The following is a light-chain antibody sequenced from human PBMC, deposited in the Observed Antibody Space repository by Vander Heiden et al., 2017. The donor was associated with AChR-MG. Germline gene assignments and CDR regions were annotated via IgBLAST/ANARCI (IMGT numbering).Light chain of an antibody. J-gene: IGKJ2*01. V-gene: IGKV1-39*01. CDR3: QQSYSTPHT. CDR2: AAS. CDR1: QSISSY. Sequence: DIQMTQSPSSLPASVGDRVTITCRASQSISSYLNWYQQKPGKAPKLLIYAASNLQSGVPSRFSGSGSGTDFTLTISSLQPEDFATYICQQSYSTPHTFGQGTKVEIK.